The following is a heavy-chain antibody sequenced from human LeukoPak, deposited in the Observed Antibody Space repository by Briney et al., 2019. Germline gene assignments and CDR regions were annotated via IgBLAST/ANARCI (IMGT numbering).Heavy chain of an antibody. J-gene: IGHJ3*02. CDR2: IYYSGST. CDR1: GGSNSSYY. Sequence: PSETLSLTCTVSGGSNSSYYWRWIPQPPGKGREWIGYIYYSGSTNYNASFKSRVTISVDTSKNQFSLKLSSVTAADTAVYYCASTLLRYVDWLSYAFDIWGQGTMVTVSS. D-gene: IGHD3-9*01. V-gene: IGHV4-59*12. CDR3: ASTLLRYVDWLSYAFDI.